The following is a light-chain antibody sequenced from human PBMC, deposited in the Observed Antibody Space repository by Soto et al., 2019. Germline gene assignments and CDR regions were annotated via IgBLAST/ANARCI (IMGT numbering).Light chain of an antibody. J-gene: IGLJ2*01. CDR1: SSDVGGYNY. CDR2: DVS. V-gene: IGLV2-14*03. Sequence: QSALTQPASVSESPGQSITISCTGTSSDVGGYNYVSWYQQHPGKVPKLMIYDVSSRPSGVSNRFSGSKSGNTASLTISGLQAEDEADYYCSSYTSGSTLLVFGGGTKVTVL. CDR3: SSYTSGSTLLV.